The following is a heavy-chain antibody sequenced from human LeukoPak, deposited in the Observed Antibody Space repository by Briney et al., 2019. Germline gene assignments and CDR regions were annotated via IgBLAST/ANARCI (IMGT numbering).Heavy chain of an antibody. CDR3: QTGYYYDSSGYYGPNFFDY. V-gene: IGHV3-73*01. CDR1: GFTFSTYW. CDR2: IRSKANSYAT. J-gene: IGHJ4*02. D-gene: IGHD3-22*01. Sequence: HPGGSLRLSCAASGFTFSTYWMHWVRQASGKGLEWVGRIRSKANSYATAYAASVKGRFTISRDDSKNTAYLQMNSLKTEDTAVYYCQTGYYYDSSGYYGPNFFDYWGQGTLVTVSS.